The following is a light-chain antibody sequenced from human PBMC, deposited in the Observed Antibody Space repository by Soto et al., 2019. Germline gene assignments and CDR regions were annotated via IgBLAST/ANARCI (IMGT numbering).Light chain of an antibody. V-gene: IGLV2-8*01. CDR3: SSYAGGNNLV. CDR1: SSDVGGYNF. J-gene: IGLJ2*01. Sequence: QSVLTQPPSASGSPGQSVTISCTGTSSDVGGYNFVSWYQQHPGKAPKLMIYEVSKRPSGVPDRFSGSKSGNTASLTVSGLQADDEADYYCSSYAGGNNLVFGGWTKLTVL. CDR2: EVS.